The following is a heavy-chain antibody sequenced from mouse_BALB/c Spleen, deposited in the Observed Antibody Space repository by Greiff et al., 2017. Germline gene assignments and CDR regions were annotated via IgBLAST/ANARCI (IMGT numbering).Heavy chain of an antibody. CDR3: TRDGYSDY. CDR2: IYPGNVNT. D-gene: IGHD2-3*01. Sequence: QVQLQQSGPELVKPGASVRISCKASGFTFTSYYIHWVKQRPGQGLEWIGWIYPGNVNTKYNEKFKGKATLTADKSSSTAYMQLSSLTSKDSAVYFCTRDGYSDYWGQGTTLTVSS. V-gene: IGHV1S56*01. CDR1: GFTFTSYY. J-gene: IGHJ2*01.